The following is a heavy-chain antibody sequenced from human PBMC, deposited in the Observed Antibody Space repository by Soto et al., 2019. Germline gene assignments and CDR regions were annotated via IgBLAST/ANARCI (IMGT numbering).Heavy chain of an antibody. CDR3: AKDLSSNGLGCGH. J-gene: IGHJ4*02. V-gene: IGHV3-30*18. D-gene: IGHD2-21*01. Sequence: PXESLRLSCEDSGFLFNAYAMHWFRRAPGKGLQWVAVTRFDGSTEYSADSERGRFTVSRDISRNTFFLQLTNLRPDDTAMYYCAKDLSSNGLGCGHWGQGALVTVSS. CDR2: TRFDGSTE. CDR1: GFLFNAYA.